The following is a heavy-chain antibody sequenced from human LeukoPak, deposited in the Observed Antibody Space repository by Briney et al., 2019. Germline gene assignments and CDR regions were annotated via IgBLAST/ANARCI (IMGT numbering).Heavy chain of an antibody. CDR2: ISSSSSII. CDR3: ATYGDTGAFDI. D-gene: IGHD5-18*01. V-gene: IGHV3-48*01. Sequence: GGSLRLSCTTSGFNFRAYWMGWVRQAPGKGLEWISYISSSSSIIYYADSVRGRFTISRDNAKKSLYLRMNSLRAEDTAVYYCATYGDTGAFDIWAKGQWSPSLQ. CDR1: GFNFRAYW. J-gene: IGHJ3*02.